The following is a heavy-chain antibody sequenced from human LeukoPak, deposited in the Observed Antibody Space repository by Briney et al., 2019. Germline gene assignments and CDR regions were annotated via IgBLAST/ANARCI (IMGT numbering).Heavy chain of an antibody. D-gene: IGHD4-17*01. CDR3: ARGRSKRTVRSSGAFDI. CDR2: IYYSGST. V-gene: IGHV4-61*05. J-gene: IGHJ3*02. Sequence: SETLSLTCTVSGGSISSSSYYWGWIRQPPGKGLEWIGYIYYSGSTNYNPSLKSRVTISVDTSKNQFSLKLSSVTAADTAVYYCARGRSKRTVRSSGAFDIWGQGTMVTVSS. CDR1: GGSISSSSYY.